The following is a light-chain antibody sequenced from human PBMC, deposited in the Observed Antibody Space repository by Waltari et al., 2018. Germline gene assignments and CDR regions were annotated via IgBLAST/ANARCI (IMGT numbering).Light chain of an antibody. V-gene: IGKV4-1*01. CDR3: QQDHSAPIT. J-gene: IGKJ5*01. CDR1: QSILRTSNNNNY. Sequence: DIVMTQSPDSLAVSLGERATIHCRSSQSILRTSNNNNYLAWYQQKPGQPPRLLIYWAFTRAVGVPDRFRGSASGTEFTLTISSLQAEDVAIYYCQQDHSAPITFGQGTRLEIK. CDR2: WAF.